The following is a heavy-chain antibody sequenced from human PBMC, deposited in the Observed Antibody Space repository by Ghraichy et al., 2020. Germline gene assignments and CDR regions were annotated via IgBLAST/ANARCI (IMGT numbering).Heavy chain of an antibody. J-gene: IGHJ4*02. CDR2: IWYDGSNK. D-gene: IGHD5-24*01. Sequence: GGSLRLSCAASGFTFSSNGMHWVRQAPGKGLEWVAVIWYDGSNKYYADSVKGRFTISRDNSKNTLYLQMNSLRAEDTAVYYCARSPHYNPRFYFDYWGQGTLVTVSS. CDR1: GFTFSSNG. V-gene: IGHV3-33*01. CDR3: ARSPHYNPRFYFDY.